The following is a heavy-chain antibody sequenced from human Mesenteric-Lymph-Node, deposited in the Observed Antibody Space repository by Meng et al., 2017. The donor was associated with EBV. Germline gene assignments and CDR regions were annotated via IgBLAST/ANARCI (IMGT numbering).Heavy chain of an antibody. J-gene: IGHJ4*02. CDR3: ASRSGHSDY. D-gene: IGHD3-10*01. CDR2: IGEINHREIT. V-gene: IGHV4-34*01. CDR1: GGSFSGYY. Sequence: QVQRQPWGAGLLKPSETLSLTCAVDGGSFSGYYWSWVRQPPGKGLEWIGEIGEINHREITNYSPSLKSRVTMSVDTSNNQFSLKLSSVTAADTAVYYCASRSGHSDYWGQGTLVTVSS.